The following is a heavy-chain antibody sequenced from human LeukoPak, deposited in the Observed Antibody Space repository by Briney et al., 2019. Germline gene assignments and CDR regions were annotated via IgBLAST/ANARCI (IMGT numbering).Heavy chain of an antibody. V-gene: IGHV1-2*06. Sequence: ASVKVSCKSSGYTFTGYYMHGVRQADVQGLEWMGRTNPNGGGTNYAQKFQGRVTMTRDTSISTAYMELSRLRTDDTAVYYCAAGGGSGWFSAPFDPWGQGTLVTVSS. CDR1: GYTFTGYY. J-gene: IGHJ5*02. CDR3: AAGGGSGWFSAPFDP. D-gene: IGHD6-19*01. CDR2: TNPNGGGT.